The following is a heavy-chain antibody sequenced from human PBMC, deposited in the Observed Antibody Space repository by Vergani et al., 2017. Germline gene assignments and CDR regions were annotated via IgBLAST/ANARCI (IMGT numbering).Heavy chain of an antibody. V-gene: IGHV1-2*02. D-gene: IGHD3-10*01. CDR2: INPNSGGT. CDR1: GYTFTGYY. Sequence: QVQLVQSGAEVKKPGASVKVSCKASGYTFTGYYMHWVRQAPGQGLEWMGWINPNSGGTNYAQKFQGRVTMTRDTSISTAYMELSRLRSDDTAVYYGAGVGGSGSYYAPSAYYFDYWGQGALVTVSS. J-gene: IGHJ4*02. CDR3: AGVGGSGSYYAPSAYYFDY.